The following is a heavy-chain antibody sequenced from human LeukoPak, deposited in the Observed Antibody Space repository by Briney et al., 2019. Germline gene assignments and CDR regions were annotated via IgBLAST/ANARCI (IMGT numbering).Heavy chain of an antibody. CDR2: VSGSGAST. CDR1: GFTFSNYA. D-gene: IGHD5-18*01. CDR3: ASRHTSMDYFDY. V-gene: IGHV3-23*01. Sequence: GGSLRLSCAASGFTFSNYAMTWVRQAPGKGLEWVSSVSGSGASTFYADSAKGRFTISRDNSKDTLYLQMNSLRAEDTAVYYCASRHTSMDYFDYWGQGALVTVSS. J-gene: IGHJ4*02.